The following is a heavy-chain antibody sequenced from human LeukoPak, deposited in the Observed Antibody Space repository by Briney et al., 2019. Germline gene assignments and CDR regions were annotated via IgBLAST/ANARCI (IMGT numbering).Heavy chain of an antibody. V-gene: IGHV4-39*01. CDR3: ASPRGDSGYDYYFDY. D-gene: IGHD5-12*01. Sequence: SETLSLTCTVSGGSISSSSYYWGWIRQPPGKGLEWIGSIYYSGSTYYNPSLKSRVTISVDTSKNQFSLKLGSVTAADTAVYYCASPRGDSGYDYYFDYWGQGTLVTVSS. J-gene: IGHJ4*02. CDR1: GGSISSSSYY. CDR2: IYYSGST.